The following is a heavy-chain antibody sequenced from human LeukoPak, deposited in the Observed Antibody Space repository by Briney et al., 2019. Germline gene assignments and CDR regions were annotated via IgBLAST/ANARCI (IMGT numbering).Heavy chain of an antibody. D-gene: IGHD3-10*01. V-gene: IGHV4-59*08. J-gene: IGHJ4*02. CDR3: ATEVRGVMGY. Sequence: SETLSLTCTVSGGSISSYYWSWIRQPPGKGLEWIGYIYYSGSTNYNPSLKSRVTISVDTSKNQFSLKLSSVTAADTAVYYCATEVRGVMGYWGQGTLVTVSS. CDR2: IYYSGST. CDR1: GGSISSYY.